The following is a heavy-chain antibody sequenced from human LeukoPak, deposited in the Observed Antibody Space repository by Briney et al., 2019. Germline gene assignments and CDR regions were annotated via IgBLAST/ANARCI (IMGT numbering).Heavy chain of an antibody. V-gene: IGHV4-34*01. CDR1: GGSFSGYY. Sequence: SEILSLTCAVYGGSFSGYYWSWIRQPPGKGLEWIGEINHSGSTNYNPSLKSRVTISVDTSKNQFSLKLSSVTAADTAVYYCAGPLSQYSSSSLDYWGQGTLVTVSS. D-gene: IGHD6-6*01. CDR2: INHSGST. CDR3: AGPLSQYSSSSLDY. J-gene: IGHJ4*02.